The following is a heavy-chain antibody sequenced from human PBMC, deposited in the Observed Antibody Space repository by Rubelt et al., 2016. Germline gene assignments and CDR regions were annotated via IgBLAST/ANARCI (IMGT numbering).Heavy chain of an antibody. Sequence: KGLEWIGSIHYTGTTYYKPSLRSRVTISVDTSKNQFSLNLKSVTAADTAVYYCTRVGYSSSWYVPYWGQGTLVTVSS. CDR2: IHYTGTT. CDR3: TRVGYSSSWYVPY. D-gene: IGHD6-13*01. V-gene: IGHV4-39*07. J-gene: IGHJ4*02.